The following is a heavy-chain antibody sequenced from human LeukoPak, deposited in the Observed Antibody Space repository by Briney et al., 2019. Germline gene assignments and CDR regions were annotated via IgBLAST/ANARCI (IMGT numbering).Heavy chain of an antibody. Sequence: GGSLRLSCAASGFTFSSYSMNWVRQAPGKGLEWVSAISGSGGSTYYADSVKGRFTISRDNSKNTLYLQMNSLRAEDTAVYYCAKTASGYGIYFDYWGQGTLVTVSS. CDR2: ISGSGGST. J-gene: IGHJ4*02. V-gene: IGHV3-23*01. CDR3: AKTASGYGIYFDY. CDR1: GFTFSSYS. D-gene: IGHD6-25*01.